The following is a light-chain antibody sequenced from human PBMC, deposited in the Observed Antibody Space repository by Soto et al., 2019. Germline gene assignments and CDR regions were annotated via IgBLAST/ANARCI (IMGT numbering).Light chain of an antibody. V-gene: IGKV1-39*01. J-gene: IGKJ1*01. Sequence: DIQMTQYPTSLSGSVGDRVTITCRASQTISSWLAWYQQKPGKAPKLLIYAASSLQSGVPSRFSGSGSGTDFTLTISSLQPEDFATYYCHQSYSTPRGTFGQGTKVDIK. CDR2: AAS. CDR3: HQSYSTPRGT. CDR1: QTISSW.